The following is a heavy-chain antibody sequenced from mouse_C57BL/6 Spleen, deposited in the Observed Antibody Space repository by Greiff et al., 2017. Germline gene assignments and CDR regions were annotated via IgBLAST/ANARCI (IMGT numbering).Heavy chain of an antibody. D-gene: IGHD4-1*01. J-gene: IGHJ3*01. CDR2: INPNNGGT. V-gene: IGHV1-18*01. Sequence: VQLQQSGPELVKPGASVKIPCKASGYTFTDYNMDWVKQSHGKSLEWIGDINPNNGGTIYNQKFKGKATLTVDKSSSTAYMELRSLTSEDTAVYYGARSRLGRAWFAYWGQGTLVTVSA. CDR3: ARSRLGRAWFAY. CDR1: GYTFTDYN.